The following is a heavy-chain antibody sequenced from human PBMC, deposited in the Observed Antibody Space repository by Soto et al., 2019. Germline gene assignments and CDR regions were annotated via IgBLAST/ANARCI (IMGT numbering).Heavy chain of an antibody. CDR3: AKEIKDSIAVADIYRMGY. Sequence: GGSLRLSCAASGFTFSSYAMSWVRQAPGKGLEWVSAISGSGGSTYYADSVKGRFTISRDNSKNTLYLQMNSLRAEDTAVYYCAKEIKDSIAVADIYRMGYWGQGTLVTVSS. V-gene: IGHV3-23*01. J-gene: IGHJ4*02. CDR2: ISGSGGST. D-gene: IGHD6-19*01. CDR1: GFTFSSYA.